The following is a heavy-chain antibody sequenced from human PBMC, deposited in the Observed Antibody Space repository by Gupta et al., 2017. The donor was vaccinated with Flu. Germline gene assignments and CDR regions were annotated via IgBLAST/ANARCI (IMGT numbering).Heavy chain of an antibody. CDR1: FSCLE. V-gene: IGHV3-48*03. J-gene: IGHJ4*02. CDR3: SCLVLRGWDEDY. Sequence: FSCLEMDCVRQCPGKGLEWQSYIGGPGTWVAYAYSEKVRFTVSRDNANNMLFLDMNSLLAEDTGIDYCSCLVLRGWDEDYWGRGTPVTVSS. CDR2: IGGPGTWV. D-gene: IGHD6-19*01.